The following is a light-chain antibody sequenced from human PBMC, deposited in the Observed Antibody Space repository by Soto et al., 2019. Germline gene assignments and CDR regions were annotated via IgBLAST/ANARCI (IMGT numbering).Light chain of an antibody. J-gene: IGLJ1*01. CDR2: EVS. CDR1: SSDVGGYNY. Sequence: QSALTQPPSASGSPGQSVTISCTGTSSDVGGYNYVSWYQQHPGKAPKLMIYEVSKRPSGLPDRFSGSNSGNAASLTVSGLQAEDEADDYCSSYAGSNNVFGTGTKLTVL. V-gene: IGLV2-8*01. CDR3: SSYAGSNNV.